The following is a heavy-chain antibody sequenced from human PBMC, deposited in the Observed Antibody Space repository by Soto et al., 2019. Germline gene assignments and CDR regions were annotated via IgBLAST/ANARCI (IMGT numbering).Heavy chain of an antibody. V-gene: IGHV3-48*03. J-gene: IGHJ4*02. Sequence: GSLRLSCAASGFSFSGYGMNWVRQAPGKGLEWISYISSSGSLIYYADSLKGRFTISRDNAKNSLYLQMNSLRAEDTAVYYCATTVTTVDYWGKGTLVTVSS. CDR3: ATTVTTVDY. CDR2: ISSSGSLI. D-gene: IGHD4-17*01. CDR1: GFSFSGYG.